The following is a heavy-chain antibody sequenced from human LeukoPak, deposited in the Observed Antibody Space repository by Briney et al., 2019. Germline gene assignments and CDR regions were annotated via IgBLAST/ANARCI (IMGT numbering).Heavy chain of an antibody. CDR3: ARLLWFGERAFDI. D-gene: IGHD3-10*01. Sequence: ASVKVSCKASGYTFISYYIHWVRQAPGQGLEWMGIINSNSGSATYARKFQGRVTMTRNTSISTAYMELSSLRSEDTAVYYCARLLWFGERAFDIWGQGTMVTVSS. CDR2: INSNSGSA. J-gene: IGHJ3*02. CDR1: GYTFISYY. V-gene: IGHV1-46*01.